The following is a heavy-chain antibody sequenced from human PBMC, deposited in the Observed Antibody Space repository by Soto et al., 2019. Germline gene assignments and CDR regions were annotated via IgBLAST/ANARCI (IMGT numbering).Heavy chain of an antibody. CDR2: ISGGGRPI. D-gene: IGHD3-16*01. Sequence: EVQLVESGGGSVQPGGSLRLSCAASGFTFSTFSMNWVRQAPGRGLEWISYISGGGRPISYADSVKGRFTISRDNAKNSLYLQMDSLTDEEKAVYYCARDLGWGFASWGQGTLVNVSS. V-gene: IGHV3-48*02. J-gene: IGHJ4*02. CDR1: GFTFSTFS. CDR3: ARDLGWGFAS.